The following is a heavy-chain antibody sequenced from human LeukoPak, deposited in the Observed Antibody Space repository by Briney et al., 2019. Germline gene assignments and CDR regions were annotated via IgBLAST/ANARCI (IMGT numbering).Heavy chain of an antibody. CDR3: AKRLPSYYFDY. V-gene: IGHV3-23*01. J-gene: IGHJ4*02. CDR1: GVTFSKYV. CDR2: ICSWVDMT. D-gene: IGHD4-11*01. Sequence: GGSLRLSCAPSGVTFSKYVMRCVPQALGERGGRGSAICSWVDMTNSPQSVKGRFTISRDNSKNTLYPQMNSLRAEDTAVYYCAKRLPSYYFDYWGQGTLVTVSS.